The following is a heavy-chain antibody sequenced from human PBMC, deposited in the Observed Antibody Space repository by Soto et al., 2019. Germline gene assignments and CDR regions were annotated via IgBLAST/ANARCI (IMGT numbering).Heavy chain of an antibody. CDR1: GYSFTSYW. CDR3: ARLGMTTVTHFDY. J-gene: IGHJ4*02. D-gene: IGHD4-17*01. Sequence: GESLKISCKGSGYSFTSYWIGWVRQIPGKGLEWMGIIYPGDSVTRYSPSFQGQVTISADKSISTAYLQWSSLKASDTAMYYCARLGMTTVTHFDYWGQGTLVTVS. CDR2: IYPGDSVT. V-gene: IGHV5-51*01.